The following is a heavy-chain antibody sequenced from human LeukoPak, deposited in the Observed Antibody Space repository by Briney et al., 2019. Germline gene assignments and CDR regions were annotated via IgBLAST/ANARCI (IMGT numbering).Heavy chain of an antibody. CDR1: GFTFSDYY. CDR3: ARDRGYSNIDY. V-gene: IGHV3-11*04. D-gene: IGHD4-11*01. Sequence: GGSLRLSCAASGFTFSDYYMSWIRQAPGKGLEWVSYISSSGSTIYYADSVKGRFTISRDNAQDSLYLQMNSLRAEDTAVYYCARDRGYSNIDYWGQGTLLTVSS. CDR2: ISSSGSTI. J-gene: IGHJ4*02.